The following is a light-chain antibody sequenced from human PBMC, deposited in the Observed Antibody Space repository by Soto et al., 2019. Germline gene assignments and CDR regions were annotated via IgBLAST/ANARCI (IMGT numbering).Light chain of an antibody. J-gene: IGLJ2*01. CDR3: QTWDTGIRV. Sequence: QPVLTQSPSASASLGASVKLTCTLSSGHSSYAIAWHQQQPEKGPRYLMKLNNDGSHSKGDGIPDRFSGSSSGAERYLTISSLHSEDEADYYCQTWDTGIRVFGGGTKLTVL. CDR1: SGHSSYA. V-gene: IGLV4-69*01. CDR2: LNNDGSH.